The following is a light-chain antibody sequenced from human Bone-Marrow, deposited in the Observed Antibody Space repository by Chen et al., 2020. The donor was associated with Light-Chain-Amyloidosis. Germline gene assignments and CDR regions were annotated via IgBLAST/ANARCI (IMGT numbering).Light chain of an antibody. CDR3: SSYAGSNNLV. V-gene: IGLV2-8*01. CDR1: SSDVGGYNF. J-gene: IGLJ2*01. CDR2: EVS. Sequence: QDALTQPPFAAGSPGQSVTLYCTGTSSDVGGYNFVSWYQQHPGKAPKLMIYEVSERPSGVPERFSGSKSGNTASLTVAGLQAEDEADYYCSSYAGSNNLVFGGGTKLTVL.